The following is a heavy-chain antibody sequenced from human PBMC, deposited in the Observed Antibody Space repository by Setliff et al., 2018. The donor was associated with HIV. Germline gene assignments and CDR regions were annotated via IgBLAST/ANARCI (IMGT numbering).Heavy chain of an antibody. CDR2: VIPNSGKT. CDR1: GYTFTSYG. CDR3: ARDLAYCSGGSCYRPFIYYFYYMDV. J-gene: IGHJ6*03. V-gene: IGHV1-2*02. Sequence: ASVKVSCKASGYTFTSYGIGWVRQAPGQGLEWMGCVIPNSGKTYYAQEFQGRVTMTSDTSINTAYMEVSWLTSDDTAIYYCARDLAYCSGGSCYRPFIYYFYYMDVWGKGATVTVSS. D-gene: IGHD2-15*01.